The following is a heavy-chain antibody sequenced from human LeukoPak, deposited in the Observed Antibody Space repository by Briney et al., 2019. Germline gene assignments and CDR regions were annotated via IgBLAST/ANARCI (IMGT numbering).Heavy chain of an antibody. D-gene: IGHD3-22*01. J-gene: IGHJ4*02. CDR3: AKDFGGYYFPDFDY. CDR1: GFTFSSYG. Sequence: GGSLRLPCAASGFTFSSYGMHWVRQAPGKGLEWVAVISYDGSNKYYADSVKGRFTISRDNSKNTLYLQMNSLRAEDTAVYYCAKDFGGYYFPDFDYWGQGTLVTVSS. V-gene: IGHV3-30*18. CDR2: ISYDGSNK.